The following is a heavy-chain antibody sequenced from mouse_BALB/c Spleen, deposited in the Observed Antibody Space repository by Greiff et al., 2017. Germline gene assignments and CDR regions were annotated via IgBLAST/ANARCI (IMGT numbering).Heavy chain of an antibody. CDR1: GFAFSSYD. CDR3: ARSYYGKGDYFDY. CDR2: ISSGGGST. J-gene: IGHJ2*01. Sequence: EVKLVESGGGLVKPGGSLKLSCAASGFAFSSYDMSWVRQTPEKRLEWVAYISSGGGSTYYPDTVKGRFTISRDNAKNTLYLQMSSLKSEDTAMYYCARSYYGKGDYFDYWGQGTTLTVSS. V-gene: IGHV5-12-1*01. D-gene: IGHD2-10*01.